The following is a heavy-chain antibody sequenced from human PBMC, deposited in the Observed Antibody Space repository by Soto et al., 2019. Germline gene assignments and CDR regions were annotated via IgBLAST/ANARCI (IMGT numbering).Heavy chain of an antibody. Sequence: SGPTLVNPTQTLTLTCTFSGFSLSTSGVGVGWIRQPPGKALEWLALIYWNDDKRYSPSLKSRLTITKDNSKNQVVLTMTNMDLVDTATYYCAHSRPTPNWFDPWGQGTLVTVSS. J-gene: IGHJ5*02. CDR1: GFSLSTSGVG. CDR2: IYWNDDK. CDR3: AHSRPTPNWFDP. V-gene: IGHV2-5*01.